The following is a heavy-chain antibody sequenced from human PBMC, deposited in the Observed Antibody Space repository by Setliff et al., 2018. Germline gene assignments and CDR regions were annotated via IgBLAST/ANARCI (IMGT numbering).Heavy chain of an antibody. D-gene: IGHD6-13*01. V-gene: IGHV3-23*03. CDR2: ISSDGGSI. CDR1: GFTLRHFA. Sequence: GGSLRLSCAASGFTLRHFAVTWVRQTPGRGLEWVSIISSDGGSIYYADSVKGRFTISRDNSNNTLYLQMSSLRAEDTAVYYCAKCSSWHGHYPHFNYWGQGTLVTVSS. CDR3: AKCSSWHGHYPHFNY. J-gene: IGHJ4*02.